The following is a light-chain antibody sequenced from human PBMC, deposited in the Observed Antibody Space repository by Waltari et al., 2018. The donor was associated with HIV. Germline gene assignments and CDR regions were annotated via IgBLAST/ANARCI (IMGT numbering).Light chain of an antibody. CDR2: ATS. CDR3: QSYDSSLTMV. J-gene: IGLJ2*01. Sequence: QSVLTQPPSVSGAPGQRVTIACTGGRSNIAAGYAVHCYQRLPGTAPKLLIFATSNRPSGVPDRFSGSSAGTAASLAITGLQAEDEADYYCQSYDSSLTMVFGGGTKVTVL. CDR1: RSNIAAGYA. V-gene: IGLV1-40*01.